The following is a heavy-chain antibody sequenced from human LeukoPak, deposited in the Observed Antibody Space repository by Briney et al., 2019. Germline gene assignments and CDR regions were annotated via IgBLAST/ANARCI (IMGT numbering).Heavy chain of an antibody. CDR2: IYTSGRT. CDR1: GGSISSYY. V-gene: IGHV4-4*07. CDR3: ARGRFYGDYVDY. J-gene: IGHJ4*02. Sequence: SETLSLTCTVSGGSISSYYWSWIRQPAGKGLEWIGRIYTSGRTNYNPSLKSRVTMSVDTSTNQFSLKLSSVTAADTAVYYCARGRFYGDYVDYWGQGTLVTVSS. D-gene: IGHD4-17*01.